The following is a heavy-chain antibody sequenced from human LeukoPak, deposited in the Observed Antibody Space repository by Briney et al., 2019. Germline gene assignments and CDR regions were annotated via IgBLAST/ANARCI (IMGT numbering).Heavy chain of an antibody. D-gene: IGHD3-16*01. CDR1: GYTFITYY. J-gene: IGHJ4*02. V-gene: IGHV1-46*01. Sequence: GASVNVSCKASGYTFITYYMHWVRQAPGQGLEWIGIINPIDGSATYAQRFQGRVIMTRDTSTSIVYMELRSLRSEDTAVYYCARHQGAGEYPFDYWGQGTLVTVAS. CDR3: ARHQGAGEYPFDY. CDR2: INPIDGSA.